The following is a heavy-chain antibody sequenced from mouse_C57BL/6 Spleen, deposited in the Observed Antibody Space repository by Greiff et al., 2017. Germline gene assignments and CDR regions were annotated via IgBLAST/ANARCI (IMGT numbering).Heavy chain of an antibody. CDR2: IDPSASYT. J-gene: IGHJ4*01. V-gene: IGHV1-69*01. CDR3: ARSAMVTTDYYAMDD. CDR1: GYTFTSYW. Sequence: QVQLQQPGAELVMPGASVKLSCKASGYTFTSYWMHWVKQRPGQGLEWIGEIDPSASYTNYNQKFKGKSTLTVDKSSSTAYMQLSSLTSEDSAVYYCARSAMVTTDYYAMDDWGQGTSVTVSS. D-gene: IGHD2-3*01.